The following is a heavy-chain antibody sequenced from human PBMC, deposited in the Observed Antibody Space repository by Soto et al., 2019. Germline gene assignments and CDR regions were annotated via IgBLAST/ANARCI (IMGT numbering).Heavy chain of an antibody. V-gene: IGHV3-23*01. D-gene: IGHD3-16*02. CDR3: AKSLNFVGVKPNFDH. Sequence: EVELLESGGGLVQPGGSLRLSCSASGFNFNNYAMNWVRQAPGKGLEWVSVLSGSGGTTYYSDSVSGRFIISRDNSKNMLFLQMNSLRADDTAIYYCAKSLNFVGVKPNFDHGGQGTLVTVSS. CDR2: LSGSGGTT. CDR1: GFNFNNYA. J-gene: IGHJ4*02.